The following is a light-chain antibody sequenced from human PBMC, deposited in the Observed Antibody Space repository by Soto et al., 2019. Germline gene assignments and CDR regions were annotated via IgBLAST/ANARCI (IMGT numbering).Light chain of an antibody. V-gene: IGLV2-23*01. CDR1: SSDVGSYNL. Sequence: QSALTQPASVSGSPGQSITISCTGTSSDVGSYNLVSWYQQHPGKAPKLMIYEGSKRPSGVSNRFSGSKSGNTASLTISGLQAEDEADYYCCSYAGSSPGYVFGTGTKVTVL. CDR2: EGS. CDR3: CSYAGSSPGYV. J-gene: IGLJ1*01.